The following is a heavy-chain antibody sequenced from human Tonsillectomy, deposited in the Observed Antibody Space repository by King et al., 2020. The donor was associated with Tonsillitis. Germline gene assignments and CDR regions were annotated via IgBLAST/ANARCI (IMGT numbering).Heavy chain of an antibody. D-gene: IGHD1-26*01. J-gene: IGHJ3*01. CDR3: PRRDTGTYGNAFDV. V-gene: IGHV5-51*01. CDR2: IYPSDSDT. Sequence: VQLVESGAEVKKSGESLKISCQGSGYSFTTYWIGWVRQMPGKGLEWMGLIYPSDSDTRYSPSFRGQVTISADKSINTAYLQWSSLKASDTAIYYWPRRDTGTYGNAFDVWGHGTMVTVSS. CDR1: GYSFTTYW.